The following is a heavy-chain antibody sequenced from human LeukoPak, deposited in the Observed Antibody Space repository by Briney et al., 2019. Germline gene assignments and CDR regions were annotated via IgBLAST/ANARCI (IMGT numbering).Heavy chain of an antibody. Sequence: PSETLSLTCTVSGGSISSSSYYWGWIRQPPGKGLEWIGSIYYSGSTYYNPSLKSRVTISVDTSKNQFSLKLSSVTAADTAVYYCARYCGSGSNDYWGQGTLVTVSS. D-gene: IGHD3-10*01. V-gene: IGHV4-39*01. CDR3: ARYCGSGSNDY. CDR2: IYYSGST. J-gene: IGHJ4*02. CDR1: GGSISSSSYY.